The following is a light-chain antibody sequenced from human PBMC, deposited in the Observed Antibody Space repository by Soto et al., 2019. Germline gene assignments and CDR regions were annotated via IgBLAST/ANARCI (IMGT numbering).Light chain of an antibody. J-gene: IGLJ1*01. CDR3: CSYAGSNSYV. Sequence: QSALTQPASVSGSPGQSITISCTGTSSDVGSYNLVSWYQQHPGKAPKLMIYEGSKRPSGVSNRFSGSKSGNTASLTISGLQAEDEADYYCCSYAGSNSYVFGTGIKVTVL. V-gene: IGLV2-23*01. CDR1: SSDVGSYNL. CDR2: EGS.